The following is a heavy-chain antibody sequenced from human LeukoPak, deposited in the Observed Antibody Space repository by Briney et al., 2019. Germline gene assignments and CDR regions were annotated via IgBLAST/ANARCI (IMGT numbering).Heavy chain of an antibody. J-gene: IGHJ3*02. V-gene: IGHV1-2*03. CDR3: ARTPHYCSGGSCYFDVFDI. D-gene: IGHD2-15*01. CDR1: GYTFTDYY. Sequence: LVASVEVSCKASGYTFTDYYMHWVRQAPGQGLEWLGWINPNSGGTNYAQMLQGRVTMTTDTSTSTAYMELRSLRSDDTAVYYCARTPHYCSGGSCYFDVFDIWGQGTMVTVSS. CDR2: INPNSGGT.